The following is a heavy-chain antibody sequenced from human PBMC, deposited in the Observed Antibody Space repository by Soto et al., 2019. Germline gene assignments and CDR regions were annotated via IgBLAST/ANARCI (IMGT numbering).Heavy chain of an antibody. D-gene: IGHD3-22*01. J-gene: IGHJ4*02. CDR1: GYTFTIHW. V-gene: IGHV5-51*01. CDR2: IYADNSDT. Sequence: GESLKISCKGSGYTFTIHWIAWVRQMPGKGLEWMGIIYADNSDTKYSPSFQGQVTISADKSISTAYLQWSSLKASDTAMYYCAALFYYDSKGGFDYWGQGTRVTVSS. CDR3: AALFYYDSKGGFDY.